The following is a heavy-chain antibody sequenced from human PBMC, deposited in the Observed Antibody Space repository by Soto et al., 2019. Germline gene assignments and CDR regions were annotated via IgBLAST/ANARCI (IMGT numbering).Heavy chain of an antibody. CDR3: ARGDWWLFDY. Sequence: QVQLVQSGAEEKKPGASVKVSCKASGYTFTSYAIHWVRQAPGQRLEWMGWINAANGNTKYSQKFXGXVXIAXDTPASTAYMELSSLKSEDTAVYYCARGDWWLFDYWGQGTLVTVSS. D-gene: IGHD2-8*02. CDR1: GYTFTSYA. V-gene: IGHV1-3*05. J-gene: IGHJ4*02. CDR2: INAANGNT.